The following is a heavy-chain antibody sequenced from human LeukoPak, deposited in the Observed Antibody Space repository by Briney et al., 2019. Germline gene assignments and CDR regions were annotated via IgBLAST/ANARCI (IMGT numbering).Heavy chain of an antibody. CDR2: ISWNSGSI. V-gene: IGHV3-9*01. Sequence: GRSLRLSCAASGFTFDDYAMHWVRHAPGKGLEWVSGISWNSGSIGYADSVKGRFTISRDNAKNSLYLQMNSLRAEDTALYYCAKDIVAGDYYYYYMDVWGKGTTVTVSS. CDR3: AKDIVAGDYYYYYMDV. D-gene: IGHD6-19*01. CDR1: GFTFDDYA. J-gene: IGHJ6*03.